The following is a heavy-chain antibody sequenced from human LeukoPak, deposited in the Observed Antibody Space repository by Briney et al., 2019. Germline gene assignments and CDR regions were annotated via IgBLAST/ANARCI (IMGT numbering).Heavy chain of an antibody. Sequence: SETLSLTCTVSGGSISSYYWSWIRQPPGKGLEWIGYIYYSGGTNYNPSLKSRVTISVDTSKNQFSLKLSSVTAADTAVYYCARTTEGGYTYDYFYYYYMDVWGKGTTVTISS. CDR2: IYYSGGT. V-gene: IGHV4-59*01. CDR3: ARTTEGGYTYDYFYYYYMDV. CDR1: GGSISSYY. D-gene: IGHD5-18*01. J-gene: IGHJ6*03.